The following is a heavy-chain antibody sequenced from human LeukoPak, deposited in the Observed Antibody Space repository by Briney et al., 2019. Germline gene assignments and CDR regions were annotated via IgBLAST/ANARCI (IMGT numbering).Heavy chain of an antibody. Sequence: ASVKVSCKASGYTFTSYGISWVRQAPGQGLEWMGWISAYNGNTNYAQKLQGRVTMTTDTSMSTAYMELRSLRSDDTAVYYCARDSCSSTSCYPWDYYYYMDVWGKGTTVTVSS. CDR2: ISAYNGNT. D-gene: IGHD2-2*01. CDR1: GYTFTSYG. J-gene: IGHJ6*03. V-gene: IGHV1-18*01. CDR3: ARDSCSSTSCYPWDYYYYMDV.